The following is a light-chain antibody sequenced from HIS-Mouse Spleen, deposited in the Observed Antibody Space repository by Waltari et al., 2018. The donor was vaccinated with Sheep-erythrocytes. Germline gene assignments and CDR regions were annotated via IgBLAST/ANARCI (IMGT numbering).Light chain of an antibody. CDR3: QVWDSSSDHPV. CDR1: KLGNKS. V-gene: IGLV3-21*02. CDR2: DDS. J-gene: IGLJ2*01. Sequence: SYVLTQPPSVSVAPGQTARITCGVNKLGNKSVHGYQKKPGQAPVLVVYDDSDRPPGIPERFSGSNSGNTATLTISRVEAGDEADYYCQVWDSSSDHPVFGGGTKLTVL.